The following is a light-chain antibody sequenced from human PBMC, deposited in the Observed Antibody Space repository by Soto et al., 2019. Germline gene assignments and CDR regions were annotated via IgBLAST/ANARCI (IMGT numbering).Light chain of an antibody. CDR3: CSPAGGMTWV. CDR2: EVT. V-gene: IGLV2-23*02. Sequence: QSALTQPASVSGSPGQSITISCTGTSNSLGYYNLVSWYQQHPGKAPKIMIYEVTKRPSGVSSRFSGSKSGNTASLTISGLQPEDEADYYCCSPAGGMTWVFGGGTQLTVL. CDR1: SNSLGYYNL. J-gene: IGLJ3*02.